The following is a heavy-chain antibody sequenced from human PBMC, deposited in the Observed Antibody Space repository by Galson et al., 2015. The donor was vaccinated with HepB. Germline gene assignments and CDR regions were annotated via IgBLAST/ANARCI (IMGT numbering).Heavy chain of an antibody. CDR3: ARDPRPFLLAYSYYYYMDV. D-gene: IGHD3-3*01. J-gene: IGHJ6*03. Sequence: SLRLSCAASGFTFSYYAMHWVRQAPGKGLEWVAVISSDGSNKYYADSVKGRFTISRDNSKNTLYLQMNSLRAEDTAVYYCARDPRPFLLAYSYYYYMDVWGKGTTVTVSS. CDR2: ISSDGSNK. V-gene: IGHV3-30-3*01. CDR1: GFTFSYYA.